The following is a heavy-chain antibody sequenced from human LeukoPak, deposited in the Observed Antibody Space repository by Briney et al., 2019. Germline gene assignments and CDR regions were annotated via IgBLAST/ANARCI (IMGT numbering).Heavy chain of an antibody. CDR3: ARDLGPYNTSPNSGAFDI. J-gene: IGHJ3*02. D-gene: IGHD1-14*01. V-gene: IGHV3-11*04. CDR1: GFTFSDYY. Sequence: GGSLRLSCAASGFTFSDYYMAWIRQAPGKGLECISYLSRRGGTIYYADSVKGRFTVSWDNAKSPFYLQVNSLRAEDTAVFYCARDLGPYNTSPNSGAFDIWGQGTMVTVSS. CDR2: LSRRGGTI.